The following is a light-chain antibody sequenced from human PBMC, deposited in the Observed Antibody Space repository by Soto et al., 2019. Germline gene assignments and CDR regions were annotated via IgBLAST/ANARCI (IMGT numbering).Light chain of an antibody. CDR3: LQRYNWPWT. V-gene: IGKV3-11*01. CDR2: DAS. CDR1: QSVSTY. Sequence: EIVLTQSPATLSLSPGERATLSCRASQSVSTYLTWYQQKPGQAPRLLIYDASKKATDIPGRFSGSGSGTDFTLTISSQEPEDFAVYFCLQRYNWPWTFGQGTNVEIK. J-gene: IGKJ1*01.